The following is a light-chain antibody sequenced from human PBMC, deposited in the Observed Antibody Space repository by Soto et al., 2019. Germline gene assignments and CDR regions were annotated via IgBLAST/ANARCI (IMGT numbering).Light chain of an antibody. Sequence: DIQMTQSPSSLSASVGDRVTITCQASQDISNYLNWYQQKPGKAPKLLIYDASNLETGVPSRFSGSGSGTDFTFTISSLQAEDIATYYCQQYDNQLTFGGGTKVEIK. CDR2: DAS. V-gene: IGKV1-33*01. CDR1: QDISNY. CDR3: QQYDNQLT. J-gene: IGKJ4*01.